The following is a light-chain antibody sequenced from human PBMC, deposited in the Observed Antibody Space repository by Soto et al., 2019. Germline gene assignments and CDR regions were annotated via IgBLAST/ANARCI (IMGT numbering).Light chain of an antibody. J-gene: IGLJ1*01. CDR2: GNN. V-gene: IGLV1-40*01. CDR1: RSNIGAGYA. CDR3: GTWDNSLSAGL. Sequence: QSVLTQPPSVSGAPGQRVIISCTGSRSNIGAGYAVHWYRRLPGTAPKLLISGNNNRPSGVPDRFSGSKSGTSASLAIAGLQAEDEADYFCGTWDNSLSAGLFGTGTKVTVL.